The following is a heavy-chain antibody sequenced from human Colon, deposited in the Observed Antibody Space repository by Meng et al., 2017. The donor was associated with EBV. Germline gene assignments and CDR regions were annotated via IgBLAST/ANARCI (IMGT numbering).Heavy chain of an antibody. CDR1: ADAASSADYS. V-gene: IGHV4-30-2*01. CDR3: ARGPYCGGDCYWFDP. Sequence: QEPSSGWLQPSQSPPHTRPVSADAASSADYSGSWIHKPPGQGLEWIVYIYHGATPHNTSLKTRVTISVANSKNQFSLRLNSVTAAHTTLYYCARGPYCGGDCYWFDPSGQGTLVTVSS. CDR2: IYHGAT. D-gene: IGHD2-21*02. J-gene: IGHJ5*02.